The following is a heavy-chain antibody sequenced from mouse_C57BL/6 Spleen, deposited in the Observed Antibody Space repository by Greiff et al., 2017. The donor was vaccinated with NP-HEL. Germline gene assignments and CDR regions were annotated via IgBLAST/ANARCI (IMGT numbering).Heavy chain of an antibody. J-gene: IGHJ2*01. D-gene: IGHD1-1*01. Sequence: EVHLVESGGDLVKPGGSLKLSCAASGFTFSSYGMSWVRQTPDKRLEWVATISSGGSYTYYPDSVKGRFTISRDNAKNTLYLQMSSLKSEDTAMYYCARRGTTVPHFDYWGQGTTLTVSS. CDR2: ISSGGSYT. CDR3: ARRGTTVPHFDY. V-gene: IGHV5-6*01. CDR1: GFTFSSYG.